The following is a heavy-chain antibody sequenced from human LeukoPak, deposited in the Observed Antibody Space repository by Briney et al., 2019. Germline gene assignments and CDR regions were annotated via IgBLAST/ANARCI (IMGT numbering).Heavy chain of an antibody. J-gene: IGHJ4*02. CDR2: IYHSGST. CDR3: AVRIAVTGKYYFAY. CDR1: GYSISSGYF. V-gene: IGHV4-38-2*02. Sequence: SETLSLTCTVSGYSISSGYFWGWIRQPPGKGLECIGTIYHSGSTYYNPSLKSRVTISVDTFKNQFSLKLNSVTAADTAVYYCAVRIAVTGKYYFAYWGQGTLVTVSS. D-gene: IGHD6-19*01.